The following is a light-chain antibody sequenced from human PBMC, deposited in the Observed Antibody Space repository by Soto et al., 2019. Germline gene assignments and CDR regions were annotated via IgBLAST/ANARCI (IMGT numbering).Light chain of an antibody. J-gene: IGLJ2*01. Sequence: QSVLTQPPSASGTPGQRVTISCSGGSSNIGSSYVYWYLQLPGTAPKLLIYRDNQRPSGVPDRFSGSKSGASASLAISGLRSEDEADFYCAAWDDSLSGVLFGGGTKLTVL. V-gene: IGLV1-47*01. CDR2: RDN. CDR3: AAWDDSLSGVL. CDR1: SSNIGSSY.